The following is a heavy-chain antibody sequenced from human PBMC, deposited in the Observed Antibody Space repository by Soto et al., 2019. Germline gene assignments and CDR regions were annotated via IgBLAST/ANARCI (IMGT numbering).Heavy chain of an antibody. J-gene: IGHJ6*02. CDR2: MSPNSGAT. CDR3: ARGVDAGVDV. V-gene: IGHV1-8*01. Sequence: ASVQVSCKASGYTFTSYDINWVRQVTGQGLEWMGWMSPNSGATGYAQKFQGRVTMTRDTSISTAYMELSNLRSEDTAIYYCARGVDAGVDVWGQGSTVTVSS. CDR1: GYTFTSYD. D-gene: IGHD1-1*01.